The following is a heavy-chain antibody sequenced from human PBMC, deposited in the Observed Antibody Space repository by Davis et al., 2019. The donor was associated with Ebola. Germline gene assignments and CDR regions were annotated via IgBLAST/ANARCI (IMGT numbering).Heavy chain of an antibody. J-gene: IGHJ4*02. CDR3: ARGAGGRIVGATTIDY. CDR1: GFTFSSYA. V-gene: IGHV3-30-3*01. Sequence: GESLKISCAASGFTFSSYAMHWVRQAPGKGLEWVAVISYDGSNKYYADSVKGRFTISRDNSKNTLYLQMNSLRSDDTAVYYCARGAGGRIVGATTIDYWGQGTLVTVSS. CDR2: ISYDGSNK. D-gene: IGHD1-26*01.